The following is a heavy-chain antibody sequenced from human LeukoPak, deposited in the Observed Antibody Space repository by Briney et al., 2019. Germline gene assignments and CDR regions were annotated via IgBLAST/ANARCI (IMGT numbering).Heavy chain of an antibody. CDR2: ISSSSSTI. J-gene: IGHJ4*02. V-gene: IGHV3-48*04. D-gene: IGHD6-6*01. Sequence: GGSLRLSCAASGFTFSSYSMNWVRQAPGKGLEWVSYISSSSSTIYYADSVKGRFTISRGNAKNSLYLQMNSLRAEDTAVYYCARERESIAARPYFDYWGQGTLVTVSS. CDR3: ARERESIAARPYFDY. CDR1: GFTFSSYS.